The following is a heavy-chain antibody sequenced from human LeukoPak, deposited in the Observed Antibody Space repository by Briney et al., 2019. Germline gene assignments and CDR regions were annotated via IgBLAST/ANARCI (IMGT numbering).Heavy chain of an antibody. J-gene: IGHJ4*02. V-gene: IGHV3-30*18. CDR3: AKDKGREGDY. CDR1: GFTFSNYG. D-gene: IGHD1-26*01. Sequence: GGSLRLSCAASGFTFSNYGMHWVRQAQGKGLEWVAVISSDGSEEYYADSVKGRFTISRDNSKNTLYLQMNSLRVEDTAVYYCAKDKGREGDYWGQGNLITVSS. CDR2: ISSDGSEE.